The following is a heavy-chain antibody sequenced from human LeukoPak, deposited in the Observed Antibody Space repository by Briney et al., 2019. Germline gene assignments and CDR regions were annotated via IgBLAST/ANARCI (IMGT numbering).Heavy chain of an antibody. Sequence: GPLRLSSAASGFTISSYRMCWVRQAPGKGLEWVANIKQDGSERYYVDSVKGRFTIYRDNAKNSLYLQMNSLRAEDTAVYYCARSIGLTGGGVDVWGQGTTVTVSS. CDR1: GFTISSYR. D-gene: IGHD3-9*01. J-gene: IGHJ6*02. V-gene: IGHV3-7*03. CDR3: ARSIGLTGGGVDV. CDR2: IKQDGSER.